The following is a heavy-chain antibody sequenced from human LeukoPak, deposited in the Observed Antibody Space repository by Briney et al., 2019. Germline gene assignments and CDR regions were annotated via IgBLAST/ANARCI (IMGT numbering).Heavy chain of an antibody. D-gene: IGHD4-17*01. CDR1: GFTFSSYT. CDR3: AKAADYGDYKVALHY. V-gene: IGHV3-23*01. Sequence: GGSLRLSCTASGFTFSSYTMSWVRQAPGEGLEWLSAINGRGITYYAGSVKGRFTISRDNSENTLYLQMNSLTVDDTAVYFCAKAADYGDYKVALHYWGQGTLVTVSS. J-gene: IGHJ4*02. CDR2: INGRGIT.